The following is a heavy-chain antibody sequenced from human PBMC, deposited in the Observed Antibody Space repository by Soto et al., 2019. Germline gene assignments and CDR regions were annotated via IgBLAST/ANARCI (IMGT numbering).Heavy chain of an antibody. Sequence: SGTLSLTCAVSGGSISSGGYSWSWIRQPPGKGLEWIGYMYHSGSTYYNPSLKSRVTISIDRSKNQFSLKLSSVTAADTAVYYCARIPEYWGQGILFTVSS. CDR1: GGSISSGGYS. D-gene: IGHD2-2*01. V-gene: IGHV4-30-2*01. J-gene: IGHJ4*02. CDR2: MYHSGST. CDR3: ARIPEY.